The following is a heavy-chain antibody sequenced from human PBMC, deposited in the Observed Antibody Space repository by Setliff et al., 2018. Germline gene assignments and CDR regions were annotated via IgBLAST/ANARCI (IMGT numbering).Heavy chain of an antibody. CDR3: AREQWLDPPGYYYMDV. CDR1: GYSITSSYY. V-gene: IGHV4-4*07. Sequence: SETLSLTCAVSGYSITSSYYWSWIRQPAGKGLEWIGHIYIGGSANYNPSLKSRVTMSIDTSKNQFSLKLNSVTAADMAVYYCAREQWLDPPGYYYMDVWAKGTTVTVSS. J-gene: IGHJ6*03. CDR2: IYIGGSA. D-gene: IGHD6-19*01.